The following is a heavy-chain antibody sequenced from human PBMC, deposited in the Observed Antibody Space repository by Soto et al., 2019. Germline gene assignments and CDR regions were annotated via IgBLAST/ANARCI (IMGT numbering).Heavy chain of an antibody. D-gene: IGHD2-15*01. V-gene: IGHV3-23*01. J-gene: IGHJ4*02. CDR2: ISGSDGST. Sequence: PGGSLRLSCAASGFTFSSYAVNWVRQAPGKGLEWVSTISGSDGSTYYADSVEGRFTISRDNSKNTLYLQMNSLRAEDTAIYYCTKGGLCPGNCRTAPFWGQGTLVTVSS. CDR3: TKGGLCPGNCRTAPF. CDR1: GFTFSSYA.